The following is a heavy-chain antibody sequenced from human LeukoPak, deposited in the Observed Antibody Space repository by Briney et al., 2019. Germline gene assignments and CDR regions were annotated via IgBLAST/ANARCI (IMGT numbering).Heavy chain of an antibody. J-gene: IGHJ4*02. D-gene: IGHD3-3*02. CDR1: GGSFSGYY. CDR2: INHSGST. CDR3: ARLHFWSGYYYFDY. V-gene: IGHV4-34*01. Sequence: SETLSLTCAVYGGSFSGYYWSWIRQPPGKGLEWIGEINHSGSTYYNPSLKSRVTISVDTSKNQFSLKLSSVTAADTAVYYCARLHFWSGYYYFDYWGQGTLVTVSS.